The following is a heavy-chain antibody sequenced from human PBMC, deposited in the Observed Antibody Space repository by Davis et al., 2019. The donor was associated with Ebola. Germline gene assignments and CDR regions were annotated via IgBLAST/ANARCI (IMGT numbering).Heavy chain of an antibody. V-gene: IGHV3-30*03. CDR3: ARATVPTS. CDR1: GFTFSSYG. J-gene: IGHJ4*02. Sequence: GESLKISCAASGFTFSSYGMHWVRQAPGKGLEWVAVISYDGSNKYYADSVKGRFTISRDNSKNTLYLQMNSLRAEDTAVYYCARATVPTSWGQGTLVTVSS. D-gene: IGHD4-17*01. CDR2: ISYDGSNK.